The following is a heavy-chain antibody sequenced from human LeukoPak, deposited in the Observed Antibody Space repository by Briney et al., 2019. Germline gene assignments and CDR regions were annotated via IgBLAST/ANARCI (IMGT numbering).Heavy chain of an antibody. CDR2: INPNSGGT. J-gene: IGHJ6*03. V-gene: IGHV1-2*02. CDR3: ARATEWGKLRYFDWLSGRYYYYYYMDV. D-gene: IGHD3-9*01. CDR1: GYTFTGYY. Sequence: HGASVKVSCKASGYTFTGYYMHWVRQAPGQGLEWMGWINPNSGGTNYAQKFQGRVTMTRDTSISTAYMELSRLRSDDTAVYYCARATEWGKLRYFDWLSGRYYYYYYMDVWGKGTTVTVSS.